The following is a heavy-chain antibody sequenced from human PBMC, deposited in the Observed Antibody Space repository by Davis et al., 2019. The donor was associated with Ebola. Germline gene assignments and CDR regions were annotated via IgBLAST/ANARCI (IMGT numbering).Heavy chain of an antibody. CDR3: TMTTVMVDY. J-gene: IGHJ4*02. V-gene: IGHV3-73*01. CDR2: IRSKANSYAT. CDR1: GFNFSGSA. D-gene: IGHD4-17*01. Sequence: GESLKISCAASGFNFSGSAMHWVRQASGKGLEWVGRIRSKANSYATAYAASVKGRFTISRDDSKNTAYLQMNSLKTEDTAVYYCTMTTVMVDYWGQGTLVTVSS.